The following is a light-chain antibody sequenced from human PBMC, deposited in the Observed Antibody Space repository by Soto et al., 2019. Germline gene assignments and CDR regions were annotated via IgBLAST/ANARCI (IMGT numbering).Light chain of an antibody. J-gene: IGLJ1*01. CDR3: NSYTGSSTYV. Sequence: QSARNHPASGYGSHGQSITISCVGTSSDVGGYNRVSWYQQHPGTAPKLMIYEVSNRPSGVPDRFSGSKSGNTASLTISGLQAQDEADYYCNSYTGSSTYVFGTGTKVTVL. V-gene: IGLV2-18*02. CDR1: SSDVGGYNR. CDR2: EVS.